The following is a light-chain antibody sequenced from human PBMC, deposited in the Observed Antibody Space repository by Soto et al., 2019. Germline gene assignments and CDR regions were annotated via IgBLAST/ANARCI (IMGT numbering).Light chain of an antibody. CDR3: RSYPTARTYV. J-gene: IGLJ1*01. CDR1: STDIGTYNY. CDR2: HVS. V-gene: IGLV2-14*01. Sequence: QSALAQPASVSGSPGQSITISCIGTSTDIGTYNYVAWYQQHPAKTPKLIIYHVSYRPSGASNRFSGSKSANTASLTISGPQAHADAHYYSRSYPTARTYVFGPRTKVTVL.